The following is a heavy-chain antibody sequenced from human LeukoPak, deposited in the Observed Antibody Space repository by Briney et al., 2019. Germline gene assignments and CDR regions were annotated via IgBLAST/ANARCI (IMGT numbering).Heavy chain of an antibody. D-gene: IGHD6-19*01. CDR1: GYTFTGYY. CDR2: INPNSGGT. CDR3: ARDIGPVAAYFDY. V-gene: IGHV1-2*02. J-gene: IGHJ4*02. Sequence: GASVKVSCKASGYTFTGYYTHWVRQAPGQGLEWMGWINPNSGGTNYAQKFQGRVTMTRDASISTAYMELSGLKSDDTAVYYCARDIGPVAAYFDYWGQGTLVTVSS.